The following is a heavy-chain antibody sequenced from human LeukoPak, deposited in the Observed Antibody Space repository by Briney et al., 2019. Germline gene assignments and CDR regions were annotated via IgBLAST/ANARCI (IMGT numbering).Heavy chain of an antibody. Sequence: SETLSLTCAVYGGSFSTYYWNWIRQPPGKGLEWIGEINHSGGTNYNPSLKSRVTLSVDTSKNQFSLKLSSVTAADTAVYYRAIDTSGRSYWGQGTLVTVSS. CDR3: AIDTSGRSY. CDR1: GGSFSTYY. J-gene: IGHJ4*02. CDR2: INHSGGT. V-gene: IGHV4-34*01. D-gene: IGHD6-19*01.